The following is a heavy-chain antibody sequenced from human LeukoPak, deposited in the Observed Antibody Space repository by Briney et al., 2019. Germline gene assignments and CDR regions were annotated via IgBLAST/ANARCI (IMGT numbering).Heavy chain of an antibody. CDR2: VTWNGGRT. CDR3: ARDPTERFEELLSPPDY. V-gene: IGHV3-20*04. CDR1: GFTFSSYG. Sequence: PGGSLRLSCAASGFTFSSYGMHWVRQAPGKGLEWVSGVTWNGGRTGYADSVKGRFTISRDSAKKSLYLQMNSLRAEDTALYSCARDPTERFEELLSPPDYWGQGTLVTVSS. D-gene: IGHD3-10*01. J-gene: IGHJ4*02.